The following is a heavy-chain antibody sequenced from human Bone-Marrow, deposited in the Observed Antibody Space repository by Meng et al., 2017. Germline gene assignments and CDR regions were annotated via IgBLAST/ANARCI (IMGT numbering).Heavy chain of an antibody. CDR2: IRSKANSYAT. Sequence: GGSLRLSCAAFGFTFSGSAVHWVRQASGKGLEWVGRIRSKANSYATAYAASVKGRFTNSRDDSKNTAYLQMNSLKTEDTAVYYCTRTYYYDSSGYYSFDYWGQGTLVTGAS. CDR1: GFTFSGSA. CDR3: TRTYYYDSSGYYSFDY. V-gene: IGHV3-73*01. D-gene: IGHD3-22*01. J-gene: IGHJ4*02.